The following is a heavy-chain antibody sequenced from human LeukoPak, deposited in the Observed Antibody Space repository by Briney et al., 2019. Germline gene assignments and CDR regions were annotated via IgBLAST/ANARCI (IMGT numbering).Heavy chain of an antibody. CDR2: IYHSGST. CDR1: GGSISSSNW. D-gene: IGHD3-22*01. V-gene: IGHV4-4*02. J-gene: IGHJ6*02. CDR3: ARYSRYYDSSGYYSGYLYYYGMDV. Sequence: SETLSLTCAVSGGSISSSNWWSWVRQPPEKGLEWIGEIYHSGSTNYNPSLKSRVTISVDKSKNQFSLKLSSVTAADTAVYYCARYSRYYDSSGYYSGYLYYYGMDVWGQGTTVTVSS.